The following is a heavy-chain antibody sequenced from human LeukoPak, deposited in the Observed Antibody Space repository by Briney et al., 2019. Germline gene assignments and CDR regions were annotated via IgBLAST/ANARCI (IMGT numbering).Heavy chain of an antibody. CDR3: TTAAPYDSSGYYDPEAFDI. Sequence: GGSLRLSCAASGFTFSSYATHWVRQAPGKGLEWVAVISYDGSNKYYADSVKGRFTISRDNSKNTLYLQMNSLRAEDTAVYYCTTAAPYDSSGYYDPEAFDIWGQGTMVTVSS. D-gene: IGHD3-22*01. V-gene: IGHV3-30-3*01. J-gene: IGHJ3*02. CDR2: ISYDGSNK. CDR1: GFTFSSYA.